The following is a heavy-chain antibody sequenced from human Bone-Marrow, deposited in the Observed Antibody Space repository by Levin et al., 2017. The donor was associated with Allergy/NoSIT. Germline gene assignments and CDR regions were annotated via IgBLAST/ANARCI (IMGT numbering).Heavy chain of an antibody. D-gene: IGHD3-9*01. CDR3: ARSTGYFDWLVYFEY. CDR2: IYSGGST. J-gene: IGHJ4*02. V-gene: IGHV3-53*01. CDR1: GFTVSSNY. Sequence: GESLKISCAASGFTVSSNYMSWVRQAPGKGLEWVSVIYSGGSTYYADSVKGRFTISRDNSKNTLYLQMNSLRAEDTAVYYCARSTGYFDWLVYFEYWGQGTLVTVSS.